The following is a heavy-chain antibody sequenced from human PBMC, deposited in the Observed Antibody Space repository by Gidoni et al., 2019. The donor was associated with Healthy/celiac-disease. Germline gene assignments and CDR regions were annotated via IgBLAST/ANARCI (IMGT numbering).Heavy chain of an antibody. V-gene: IGHV4-39*01. D-gene: IGHD5-12*01. CDR1: GGSISSSSYY. Sequence: QLQLQESGPGLVKPSETLSLTCTVSGGSISSSSYYWGWIRTPPGKGLEWIGSIYYSGSTYYNPSLKSRVTISVDTSKNQFSLKLSSVTAADTAVYYCARPARERGYSGYDWFGAFDIWGQGTMVTVSS. CDR3: ARPARERGYSGYDWFGAFDI. CDR2: IYYSGST. J-gene: IGHJ3*02.